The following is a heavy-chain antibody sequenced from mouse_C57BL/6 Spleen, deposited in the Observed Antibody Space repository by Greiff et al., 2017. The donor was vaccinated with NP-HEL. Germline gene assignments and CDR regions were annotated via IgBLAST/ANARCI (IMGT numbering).Heavy chain of an antibody. Sequence: EVKLVESGPVLVKPGPSVKISCKASGFTFTDYYMHWVQQSHGKSLEWIGLVYPYNGGTSYNQKFKGKATLTVDTSSNTAYMEINSLTSEDSAVYYCARVRGGNCGFDYWGQGTTLTVSS. CDR3: ARVRGGNCGFDY. CDR1: GFTFTDYY. CDR2: VYPYNGGT. D-gene: IGHD2-1*01. V-gene: IGHV1-36*01. J-gene: IGHJ2*01.